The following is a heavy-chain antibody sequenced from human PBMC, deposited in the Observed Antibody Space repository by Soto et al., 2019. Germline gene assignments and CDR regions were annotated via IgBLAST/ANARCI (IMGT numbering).Heavy chain of an antibody. CDR3: ARLRGSSFSLDY. D-gene: IGHD1-26*01. Sequence: WETLSLTCTVSGGSISNYYWSWIRQPSGKGLELIGYVYSSGSANYNPSLKSRVTISVSSSKNQFSLKLTSVTAADTAVYYCARLRGSSFSLDYWGQGSLVTVSS. J-gene: IGHJ4*02. CDR2: VYSSGSA. V-gene: IGHV4-59*01. CDR1: GGSISNYY.